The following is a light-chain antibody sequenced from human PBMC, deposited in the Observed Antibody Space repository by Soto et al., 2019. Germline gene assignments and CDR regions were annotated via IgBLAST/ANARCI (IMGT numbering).Light chain of an antibody. CDR3: RQSYSTRLT. CDR1: QSISSY. CDR2: AAS. J-gene: IGKJ4*01. Sequence: DNQMTQSPSSQSASVGGGGTITCSASQSISSYLNWYQQKPGKAPKLLIYAASSLQSGVPSRFSGSGSRTDFTLTISSLQPADFATYYCRQSYSTRLTFGGGTKVDIK. V-gene: IGKV1-39*01.